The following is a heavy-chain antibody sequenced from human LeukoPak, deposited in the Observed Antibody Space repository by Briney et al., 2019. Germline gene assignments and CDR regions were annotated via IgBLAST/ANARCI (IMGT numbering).Heavy chain of an antibody. CDR1: GFTFSSYG. CDR3: AKDQRGIVVVPAAMAY. V-gene: IGHV3-30*18. D-gene: IGHD2-2*01. J-gene: IGHJ4*02. CDR2: ISYDGSNK. Sequence: GRSLRLSCAASGFTFSSYGMHWVRQAPGKGLEWVAVISYDGSNKYYADSVKGRFTLSRDNSKNTLYLQMNSLRAEDTAVYYCAKDQRGIVVVPAAMAYWGQGTLVTVSS.